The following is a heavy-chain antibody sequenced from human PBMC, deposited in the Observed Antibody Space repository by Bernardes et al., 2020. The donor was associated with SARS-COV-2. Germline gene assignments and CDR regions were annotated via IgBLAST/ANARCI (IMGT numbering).Heavy chain of an antibody. J-gene: IGHJ3*02. V-gene: IGHV4-31*03. D-gene: IGHD3-22*01. CDR2: IYYSGST. Sequence: SETLSLTCTVSGGSISSGGYYWSWIRQHPGKGLEWIGYIYYSGSTYYNPSLKSRVTISVDTSKNQFSLKLSSVTAADTAVYYCARDAYYDSSGLLLDAFDIWGQGTMVTVSS. CDR1: GGSISSGGYY. CDR3: ARDAYYDSSGLLLDAFDI.